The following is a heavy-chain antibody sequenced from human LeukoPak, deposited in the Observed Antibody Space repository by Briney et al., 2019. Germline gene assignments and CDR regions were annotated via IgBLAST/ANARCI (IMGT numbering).Heavy chain of an antibody. CDR3: ARGIHTDTGYSSSCFDY. J-gene: IGHJ4*02. D-gene: IGHD6-13*01. CDR1: GGSISSYY. CDR2: IYYSGST. V-gene: IGHV4-59*01. Sequence: SETLSLTCTVSGGSISSYYWSWIRQPPGKGLEWIGYIYYSGSTNYNPSLTSRVTISVDTSKNQFSLKLSSVTAADTAVYYCARGIHTDTGYSSSCFDYWGQGTLVTVSS.